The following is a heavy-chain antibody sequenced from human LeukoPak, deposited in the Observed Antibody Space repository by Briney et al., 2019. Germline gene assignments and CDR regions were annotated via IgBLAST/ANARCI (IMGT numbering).Heavy chain of an antibody. CDR1: GGSFSGYY. D-gene: IGHD3-10*01. J-gene: IGHJ4*02. Sequence: PSETLSLTCAVYGGSFSGYYWSWIRQPPGKGLEWIGEINHSGSTNYNPSLKSRVTISVDTSKNQFSLKLSSVTAADTAVYYCARGYGVFVYWGQGTLVTVSS. CDR2: INHSGST. CDR3: ARGYGVFVY. V-gene: IGHV4-34*01.